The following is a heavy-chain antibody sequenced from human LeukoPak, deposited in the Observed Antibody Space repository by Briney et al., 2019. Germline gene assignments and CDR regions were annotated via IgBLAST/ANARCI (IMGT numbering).Heavy chain of an antibody. J-gene: IGHJ5*02. CDR1: GGSISSGDYS. CDR3: ARVVRKQWRSGGWFDP. Sequence: SQTLSLTCTVSGGSISSGDYSWSWIRQPPGKGLEWIGYIYYSGSTYYNPSLKSRVTISVDTSKNQFSLKLSSVTAADTAVYYCARVVRKQWRSGGWFDPWGQGTLVTVSS. CDR2: IYYSGST. V-gene: IGHV4-30-4*01. D-gene: IGHD6-19*01.